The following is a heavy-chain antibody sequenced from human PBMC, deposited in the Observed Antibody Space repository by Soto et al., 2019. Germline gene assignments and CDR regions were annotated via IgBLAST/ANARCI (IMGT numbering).Heavy chain of an antibody. V-gene: IGHV1-69*13. Sequence: SVKVSCKASGGTFSSYAISWVRQAPGQGLEWMGGIIPIFGTANYAQKFQGRVTITADESTSTAYMELSSLRSEDTAVYYCARDGGVGAPNDAWGKETRFPVPS. CDR1: GGTFSSYA. J-gene: IGHJ5*02. D-gene: IGHD3-16*01. CDR2: IIPIFGTA. CDR3: ARDGGVGAPNDA.